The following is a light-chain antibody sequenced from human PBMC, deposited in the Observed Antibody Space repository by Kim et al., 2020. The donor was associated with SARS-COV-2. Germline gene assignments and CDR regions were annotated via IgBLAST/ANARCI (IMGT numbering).Light chain of an antibody. J-gene: IGKJ4*01. CDR3: QQYVNSPPLT. V-gene: IGKV3-20*01. CDR2: GAA. Sequence: PRERATLSCGASESVSSSYLAGYQQKPGQAPRLLIYGAATRATGIPDRFSGSGSGTDFTLTISRLEPEDYAVYYCQQYVNSPPLTFGGGTKVDIK. CDR1: ESVSSSY.